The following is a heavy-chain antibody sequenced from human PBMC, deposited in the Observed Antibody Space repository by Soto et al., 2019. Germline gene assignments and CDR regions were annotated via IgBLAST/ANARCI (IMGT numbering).Heavy chain of an antibody. CDR2: IYYSGST. Sequence: SETLSLTCSVSGGSIISSSYFWVWIRQPPGKGLEWIGSIYYSGSTYYNPSLKSRVTVSVDTSKNQFSLKLSSVTAADTAVYYCARHPSDFWFDPWGQGTLVTVS. V-gene: IGHV4-39*01. J-gene: IGHJ5*02. CDR1: GGSIISSSYF. CDR3: ARHPSDFWFDP. D-gene: IGHD2-21*02.